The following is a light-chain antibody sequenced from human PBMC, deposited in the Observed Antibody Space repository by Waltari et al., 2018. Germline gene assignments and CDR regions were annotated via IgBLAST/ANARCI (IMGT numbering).Light chain of an antibody. Sequence: SYELTQPPSVSVSPGQTARITCPGEMLAECFAYWYQQRSGQAPVMIIYKTTERPSGVPERFSGSKSGATVTLTIRGVQSEDEADYYCHSAYSGPGRVFGGGTKLTVL. CDR3: HSAYSGPGRV. CDR2: KTT. J-gene: IGLJ3*02. CDR1: MLAECF. V-gene: IGLV3-25*03.